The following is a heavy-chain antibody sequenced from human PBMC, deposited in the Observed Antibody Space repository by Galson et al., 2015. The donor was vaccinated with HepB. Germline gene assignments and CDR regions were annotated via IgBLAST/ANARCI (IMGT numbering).Heavy chain of an antibody. Sequence: SVKVSCKASGYTFTSYAMHWVRQAPGQRLEWMGWINAGNGNTKYSQKFQGRVTITRDTSASTAYMELSSLRSEDTAVYYCARDCSGGSCYYYYGMDVWGQGTTVTVSS. CDR3: ARDCSGGSCYYYYGMDV. D-gene: IGHD2-15*01. CDR2: INAGNGNT. J-gene: IGHJ6*02. V-gene: IGHV1-3*01. CDR1: GYTFTSYA.